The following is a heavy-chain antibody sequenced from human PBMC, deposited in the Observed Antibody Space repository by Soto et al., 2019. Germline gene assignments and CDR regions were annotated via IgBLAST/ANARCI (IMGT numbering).Heavy chain of an antibody. Sequence: QVQLQESGPGLVKPSQTLSLTCTVSGRSISSGGYYWSWIRQHPGKGLEWIGYIYYSGSTYYNPSLKSRVTISVDTSKNQFSLELSSVTAADTAVYYCARDLYGGNDLGYYFDYWGQGTLVTVSS. CDR2: IYYSGST. D-gene: IGHD2-15*01. J-gene: IGHJ4*02. V-gene: IGHV4-31*03. CDR3: ARDLYGGNDLGYYFDY. CDR1: GRSISSGGYY.